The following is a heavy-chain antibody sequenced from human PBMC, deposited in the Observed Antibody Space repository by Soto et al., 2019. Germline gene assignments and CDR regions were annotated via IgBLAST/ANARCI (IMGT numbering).Heavy chain of an antibody. V-gene: IGHV5-51*01. D-gene: IGHD3-22*01. CDR1: GYTFTSYW. J-gene: IGHJ4*02. CDR2: IYPGDSDT. CDR3: ARPRIYDSSGYPAPYFDY. Sequence: PGESLKISCKGSGYTFTSYWIGWVRQMPGKGLEWMGIIYPGDSDTRYSPSFQGQVTISADKSISTAYLQWSGLKASDTAMYYCARPRIYDSSGYPAPYFDYWGQGTLVTVSS.